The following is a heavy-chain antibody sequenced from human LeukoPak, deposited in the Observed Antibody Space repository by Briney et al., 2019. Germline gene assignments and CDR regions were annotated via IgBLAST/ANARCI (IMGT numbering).Heavy chain of an antibody. CDR1: GFTFSSYG. CDR3: AILWPPSGYDLGWDYYYYMDV. J-gene: IGHJ6*03. V-gene: IGHV4-39*01. CDR2: IYYSGST. D-gene: IGHD5-12*01. Sequence: PGGSLRLSCAASGFTFSSYGMSWVRQPPGKGLEWIGSIYYSGSTYYNPSLTSRVTISVDTSKNQFSLKLSSVTAADTAVYYCAILWPPSGYDLGWDYYYYMDVWGKGTTVTISS.